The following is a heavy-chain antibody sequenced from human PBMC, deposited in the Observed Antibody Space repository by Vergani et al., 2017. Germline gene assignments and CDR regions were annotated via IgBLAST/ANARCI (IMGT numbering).Heavy chain of an antibody. CDR1: GGTFSSYA. D-gene: IGHD2-15*01. CDR2: SIPIFGTA. J-gene: IGHJ3*02. CDR3: ARDRLRQDGGPRAFDI. V-gene: IGHV1-69*01. Sequence: QVQLVQSGAEVKKPGSSVKVSCKASGGTFSSYAISWVRQAPGQGLEWMGGSIPIFGTANYAQKFQGRVTITADESTSTAYMELSSLRSEDTAVYYCARDRLRQDGGPRAFDIWGQGTMVTVSS.